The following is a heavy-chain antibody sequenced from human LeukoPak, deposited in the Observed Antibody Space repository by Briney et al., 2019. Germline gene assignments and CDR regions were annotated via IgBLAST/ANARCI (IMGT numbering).Heavy chain of an antibody. CDR1: GFSFSDYA. CDR3: AKDSGFDYMDS. J-gene: IGHJ4*02. D-gene: IGHD5-12*01. V-gene: IGHV3-23*01. CDR2: ITGLGYST. Sequence: GGSLRLSCEASGFSFSDYAMTGVRQAPGKGLEWVSSITGLGYSTFYADSVKGRFIISRDNSNKTFYLQMNSLRVEDTATYFCAKDSGFDYMDSWCQGTLVTVSS.